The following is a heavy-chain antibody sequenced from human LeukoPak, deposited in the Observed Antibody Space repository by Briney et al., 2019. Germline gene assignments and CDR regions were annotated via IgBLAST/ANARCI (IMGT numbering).Heavy chain of an antibody. J-gene: IGHJ4*02. V-gene: IGHV3-13*01. CDR2: IGLRGDT. CDR1: GFTFIDYD. D-gene: IGHD6-19*01. Sequence: PGGSLRLSCAASGFTFIDYDMHWVRQVIGKGLDWFSAIGLRGDTHYSGSVKGRFTISRENAERSLYLQMNSQRAEDTAVYYCARGGIQVSGIDEFDYWGQGTLVTVSS. CDR3: ARGGIQVSGIDEFDY.